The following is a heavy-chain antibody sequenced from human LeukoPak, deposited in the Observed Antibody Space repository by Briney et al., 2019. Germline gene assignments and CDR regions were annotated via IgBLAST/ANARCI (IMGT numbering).Heavy chain of an antibody. Sequence: PSETLSLTCAVYGGSFSGYYWSWIRQPPGKGLEWIGEITHSGSTNYNPSFKSRVTISVDTSKNQFSLKLSSVTAADTAVYYCARVWNYYGSGASDYWGQGTLVTVSS. CDR3: ARVWNYYGSGASDY. V-gene: IGHV4-34*01. J-gene: IGHJ4*02. D-gene: IGHD3-10*01. CDR1: GGSFSGYY. CDR2: ITHSGST.